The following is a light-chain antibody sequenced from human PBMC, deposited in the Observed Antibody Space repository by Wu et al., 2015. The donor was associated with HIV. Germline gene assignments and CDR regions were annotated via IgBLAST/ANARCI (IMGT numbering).Light chain of an antibody. J-gene: IGKJ4*01. V-gene: IGKV3-11*01. CDR1: QSVSSNY. CDR3: QQRKSWGT. Sequence: EIVLTQSPGTLSLSPGERATLSCRASQSVSSNYLAWYQHKPGQSPRLLIYDASDRATGIPARFSGSGSGTDFTLTISSLEPEDFAVYYCQQRKSWGTFGGGTKVEI. CDR2: DAS.